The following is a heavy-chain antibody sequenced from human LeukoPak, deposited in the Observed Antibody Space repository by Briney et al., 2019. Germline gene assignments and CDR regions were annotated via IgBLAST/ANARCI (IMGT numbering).Heavy chain of an antibody. J-gene: IGHJ4*02. CDR2: INPSGGST. CDR3: ARGRGAIVLMVYVLDRYYFDY. V-gene: IGHV1-46*01. CDR1: GYTFTSYY. Sequence: ASVKVSCKASGYTFTSYYMHWVRQAPGQGLEWMGIINPSGGSTSYAQKFQGRVTMTRDTPTSTVYMELSSLRSEDTAVYYCARGRGAIVLMVYVLDRYYFDYWGQGTLVTVSS. D-gene: IGHD2-8*01.